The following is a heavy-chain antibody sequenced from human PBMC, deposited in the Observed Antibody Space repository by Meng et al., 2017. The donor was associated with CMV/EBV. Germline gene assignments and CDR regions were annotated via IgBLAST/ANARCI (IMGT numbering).Heavy chain of an antibody. D-gene: IGHD1-1*01. Sequence: GESLKISCAASGFTFSSYSMNWVRQAPGKGLEWVSSISSSSSYIYYADSVKGRFTISRDNAKNSLYLQMNSLRAEDTAVYYCARGYMGARWGDFDYWGQGTLVTVSS. CDR1: GFTFSSYS. CDR2: ISSSSSYI. CDR3: ARGYMGARWGDFDY. J-gene: IGHJ4*02. V-gene: IGHV3-21*01.